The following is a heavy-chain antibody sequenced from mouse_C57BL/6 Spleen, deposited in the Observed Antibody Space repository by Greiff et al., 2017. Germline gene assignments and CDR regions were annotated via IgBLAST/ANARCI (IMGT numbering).Heavy chain of an antibody. V-gene: IGHV1-69*01. CDR1: GYTFTSYW. J-gene: IGHJ2*01. CDR2: IDPSDSYT. D-gene: IGHD3-2*02. Sequence: QVQLQQPGAELVMPGASVKLSCKASGYTFTSYWMHWVKQRPGQGLEWIGEIDPSDSYTNYNQKFKGKSTLTVDKSSSTAYMQLSSLTSEDSAVYYCARWDSSGLPFDYWGQGTTLTVSS. CDR3: ARWDSSGLPFDY.